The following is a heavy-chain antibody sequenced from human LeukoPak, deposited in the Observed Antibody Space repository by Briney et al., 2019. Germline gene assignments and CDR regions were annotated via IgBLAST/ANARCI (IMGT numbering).Heavy chain of an antibody. D-gene: IGHD1-26*01. CDR2: ITSSSSHM. Sequence: AGGSLRLSCSASGFTFGSTWMSWVRQAPGKGLEWVSSITSSSSHMYYADSVKGRFTISRDNAENSLHLQMNSLRAEDTAIYYCARSVGLDSWGQGTLVTVSS. J-gene: IGHJ5*01. CDR1: GFTFGSTW. V-gene: IGHV3-21*01. CDR3: ARSVGLDS.